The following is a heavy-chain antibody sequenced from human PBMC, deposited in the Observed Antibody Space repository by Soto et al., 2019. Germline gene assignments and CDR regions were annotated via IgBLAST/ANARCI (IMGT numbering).Heavy chain of an antibody. D-gene: IGHD4-17*01. CDR1: GGSISSYY. V-gene: IGHV4-59*01. J-gene: IGHJ5*02. CDR3: ARDVSTVTTYNWFDP. Sequence: QVQLQESGPGLVKPSETLSLTCTVSGGSISSYYWSWIRQPPGKGLEWIGYIYYTGSTNYNPSLKSRVTISVDTSKNQFSLKMSSVTAADTAVYYCARDVSTVTTYNWFDPWGQGTLVTVSS. CDR2: IYYTGST.